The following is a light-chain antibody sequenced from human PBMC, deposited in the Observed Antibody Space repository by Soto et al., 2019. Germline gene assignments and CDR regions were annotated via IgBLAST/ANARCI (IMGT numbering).Light chain of an antibody. CDR2: DAS. V-gene: IGKV1-33*01. CDR1: QDISNY. Sequence: DIQMTQSPSSLSASVGDRVTITCQASQDISNYLSWYQQKPGKAPKLLIYDASNLETGVPSRFSGSGSGTDFTFTIISLQPEDIATYYCQQYDNLPPFTFGPGTKVDIK. J-gene: IGKJ3*01. CDR3: QQYDNLPPFT.